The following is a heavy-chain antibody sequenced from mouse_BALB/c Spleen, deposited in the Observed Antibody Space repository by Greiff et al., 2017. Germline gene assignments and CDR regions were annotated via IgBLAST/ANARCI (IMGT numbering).Heavy chain of an antibody. CDR3: TQNLYFDY. Sequence: QVQLQQSGAELVKPGASVKLSCKASGYTFTNYWMHWVKQRPGQGLEWIGEINPSNGCTNYNEKFKSKATLTVDKSSSTAYMQLSSLTSEDSAVYYCTQNLYFDYWGQGTTLTVSS. J-gene: IGHJ2*01. CDR1: GYTFTNYW. CDR2: INPSNGCT. V-gene: IGHV1S81*02.